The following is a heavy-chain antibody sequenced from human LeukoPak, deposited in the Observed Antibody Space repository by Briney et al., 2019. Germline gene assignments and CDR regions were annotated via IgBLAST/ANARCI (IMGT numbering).Heavy chain of an antibody. V-gene: IGHV1-69*13. D-gene: IGHD5-18*01. CDR2: IIPISGTA. J-gene: IGHJ4*02. CDR1: GGTFSSYA. Sequence: GASVKVSCKASGGTFSSYAISWVRQAPGQGLEWMGGIIPISGTANYAQKFQGRVTITADESTSTAYMELSSLRSEDTAVYYCARTDGYSYGCFDYWGQGTLVTVSS. CDR3: ARTDGYSYGCFDY.